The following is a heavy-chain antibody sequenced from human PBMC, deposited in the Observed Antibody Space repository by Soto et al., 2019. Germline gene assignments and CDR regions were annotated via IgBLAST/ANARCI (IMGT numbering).Heavy chain of an antibody. CDR2: IIPIFGTT. Sequence: GASVKVSCKASGGTFSRYPISWVRQAPGQGLEWMGGIIPIFGTTNYAQRFQDRVTITADESTSTAYMELSSLRSEDTAVYYCARDPVSARDPVRKYYYSSMDVWGQGTTVTVSS. V-gene: IGHV1-69*13. CDR1: GGTFSRYP. CDR3: ARDPVSARDPVRKYYYSSMDV. J-gene: IGHJ6*02. D-gene: IGHD1-26*01.